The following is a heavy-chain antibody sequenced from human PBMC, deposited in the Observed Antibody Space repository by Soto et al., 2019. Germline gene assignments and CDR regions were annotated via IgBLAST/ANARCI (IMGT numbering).Heavy chain of an antibody. CDR1: GFTFSSYS. Sequence: EVQLVESGGGLVQPGGSLRLSCAASGFTFSSYSMNWVRQAPGKGLEWVSYISSSSSTIYYADSVKGRFTISRDNAKNSLYLQMNSLRDEDTAVYYCARVKIWFGEFYYGMDVWGQGTTVTVSS. D-gene: IGHD3-10*01. CDR3: ARVKIWFGEFYYGMDV. V-gene: IGHV3-48*02. J-gene: IGHJ6*02. CDR2: ISSSSSTI.